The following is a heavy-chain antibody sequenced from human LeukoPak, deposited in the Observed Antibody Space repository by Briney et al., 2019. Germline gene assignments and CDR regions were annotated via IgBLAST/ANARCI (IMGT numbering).Heavy chain of an antibody. CDR1: GFMFSVYG. CDR2: IWNDGSNK. CDR3: ARASGPFDY. D-gene: IGHD3-10*01. V-gene: IGHV3-33*01. Sequence: GGSLRLSCVASGFMFSVYGMHWVRQAPCKGLEWVAVIWNDGSNKYYADSVKGRFTISRDNSKNTLYLQMNSLRAEDTAVYSCARASGPFDYWGQGTLVTVSS. J-gene: IGHJ4*02.